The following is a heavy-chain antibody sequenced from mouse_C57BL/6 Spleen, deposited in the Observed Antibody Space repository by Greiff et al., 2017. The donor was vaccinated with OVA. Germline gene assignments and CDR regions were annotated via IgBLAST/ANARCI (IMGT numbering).Heavy chain of an antibody. V-gene: IGHV1-82*01. Sequence: QVQLQQSGPELVKPGASVKISCKASGYAFSSSWMNWVKQRPGKGLEWIGRIYPGDGDTNYNGKFKGKATLTADKSSSTAYMQLSSLTSEDSAVYFCARGVMGIWLSRAMDYWGQGTSVTVSS. D-gene: IGHD2-2*01. CDR1: GYAFSSSW. CDR3: ARGVMGIWLSRAMDY. J-gene: IGHJ4*01. CDR2: IYPGDGDT.